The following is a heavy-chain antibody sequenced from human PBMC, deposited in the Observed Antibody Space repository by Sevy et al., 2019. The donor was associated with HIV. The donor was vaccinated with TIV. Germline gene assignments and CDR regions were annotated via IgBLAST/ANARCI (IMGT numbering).Heavy chain of an antibody. V-gene: IGHV3-9*01. D-gene: IGHD3-10*01. Sequence: GGSLRLSCAASGFSFDDYAFHWVRQPPGKGLEWVSGISWNSGTIAYADSVKGRFTISRDNAKNSLYLQMNSLIPEDTALYYCAKNDMVRGVISIPGYFDYWGQGTLVTVSS. CDR2: ISWNSGTI. J-gene: IGHJ4*02. CDR1: GFSFDDYA. CDR3: AKNDMVRGVISIPGYFDY.